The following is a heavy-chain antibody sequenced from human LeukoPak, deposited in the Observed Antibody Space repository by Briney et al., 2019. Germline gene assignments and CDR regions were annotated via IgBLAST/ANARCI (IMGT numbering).Heavy chain of an antibody. CDR3: ARERSSSITD. V-gene: IGHV3-30*04. Sequence: QSGGSLRLSCAASGFTFSSYAMHWVRQAPGKGLEWVAVISYDGSNKYYADSVKGRFTISRDNSKNTLYLQMNSLRAEDTAVYYCARERSSSITDWGQGTLVTVSS. CDR1: GFTFSSYA. CDR2: ISYDGSNK. J-gene: IGHJ4*02. D-gene: IGHD6-6*01.